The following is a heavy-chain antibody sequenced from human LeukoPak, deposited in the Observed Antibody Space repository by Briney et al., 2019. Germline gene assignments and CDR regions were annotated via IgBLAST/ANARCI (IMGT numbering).Heavy chain of an antibody. D-gene: IGHD3-3*01. Sequence: SETLSLTCTVSGGSISSGDYYWSWLRQPPGKGLEWIGYIYYSGSTYYNPSLKSRVTISVDTSKNQFSLKLSSVTAADTAVYYCARARYDFWSNYYGMDVWGQGTTVTVSS. CDR1: GGSISSGDYY. CDR3: ARARYDFWSNYYGMDV. J-gene: IGHJ6*02. V-gene: IGHV4-30-4*01. CDR2: IYYSGST.